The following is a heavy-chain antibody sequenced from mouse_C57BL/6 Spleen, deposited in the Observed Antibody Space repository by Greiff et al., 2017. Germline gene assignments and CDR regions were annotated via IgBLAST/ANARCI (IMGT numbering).Heavy chain of an antibody. CDR2: IYYSGTI. D-gene: IGHD4-1*01. CDR1: GISITTGNYR. CDR3: ARVPKLGHYMDY. Sequence: EVQLQQSGPGLVKPSQTVFLTCTVTGISITTGNYRWSWIRQFPGNKLEWIGYIYYSGTITYNPSLTSRTTITRDTPKNQFFLEMNALTAEDTATNYCARVPKLGHYMDYWGLGTTLTVSS. J-gene: IGHJ2*01. V-gene: IGHV3-5*01.